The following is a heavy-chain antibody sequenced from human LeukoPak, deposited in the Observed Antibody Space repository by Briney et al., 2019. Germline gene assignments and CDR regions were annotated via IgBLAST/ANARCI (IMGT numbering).Heavy chain of an antibody. J-gene: IGHJ4*02. Sequence: GGSLRLSCAASGFTFINAWMAWVRQAPGKGLEWVGRIKAKAHGGTIEYAAPVKGRFTISRDDSKNTLYLQMNSLKTEDTAVYYCTTQTTVTTDYWGQGTLVTVSS. CDR3: TTQTTVTTDY. CDR1: GFTFINAW. V-gene: IGHV3-15*01. D-gene: IGHD4-17*01. CDR2: IKAKAHGGTI.